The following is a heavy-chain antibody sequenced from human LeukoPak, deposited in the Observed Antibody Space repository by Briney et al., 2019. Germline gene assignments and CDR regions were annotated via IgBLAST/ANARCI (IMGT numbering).Heavy chain of an antibody. J-gene: IGHJ4*02. Sequence: PSETLSLTCAVYGGSFSGYYWSWIRQPPGKGLEWIGEINHSGSTNYNPSLKSRVTISVDTSKNQFSLKLSSVTAADTAVYYCARVRYYYDSSGSFDYWGQGTLATVSS. D-gene: IGHD3-22*01. V-gene: IGHV4-34*01. CDR2: INHSGST. CDR1: GGSFSGYY. CDR3: ARVRYYYDSSGSFDY.